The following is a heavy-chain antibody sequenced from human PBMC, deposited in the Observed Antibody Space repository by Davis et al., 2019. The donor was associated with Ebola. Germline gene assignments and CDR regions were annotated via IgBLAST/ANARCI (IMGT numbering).Heavy chain of an antibody. CDR2: ISSSGSTI. CDR3: ARRLIAARPYYYYGMDV. Sequence: ALKISCAASGFTFSDYYMSWIRQAPGKGLEWVSYISSSGSTIYYADSVKGRFTISRDNAKNSLYLQMNSLRAEDTAVYYCARRLIAARPYYYYGMDVWGQGTTVTVSS. CDR1: GFTFSDYY. V-gene: IGHV3-11*01. J-gene: IGHJ6*02. D-gene: IGHD6-6*01.